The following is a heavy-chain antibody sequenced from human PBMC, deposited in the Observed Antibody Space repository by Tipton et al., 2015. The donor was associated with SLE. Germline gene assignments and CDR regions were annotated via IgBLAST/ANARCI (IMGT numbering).Heavy chain of an antibody. CDR2: IYGGGST. J-gene: IGHJ4*02. CDR1: GFTVSSNY. CDR3: AREECSAGSCFDF. Sequence: SLRLSCAASGFTVSSNYMSWVRQAPGKGLEWVSVIYGGGSTYYADSVKSRFTISIDNSKNKLYLQRNSLRAADTAVYFFAREECSAGSCFDFWGQGTLVTVSS. D-gene: IGHD2-15*01. V-gene: IGHV3-53*05.